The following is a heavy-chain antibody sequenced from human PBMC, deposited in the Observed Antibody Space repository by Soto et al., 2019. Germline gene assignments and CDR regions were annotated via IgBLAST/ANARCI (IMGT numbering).Heavy chain of an antibody. D-gene: IGHD2-15*01. Sequence: LRLSWAASGFTFSSYAMHWVLQAPGKGLDWVAVISYDGSNKYYADSVKGRFTISRDNSKNTLYLQMNSLRAEDTAVYYCARDWDCSGGSCYSYEGEEFDPWGQGTLVTAPQ. V-gene: IGHV3-30-3*01. CDR1: GFTFSSYA. J-gene: IGHJ5*02. CDR3: ARDWDCSGGSCYSYEGEEFDP. CDR2: ISYDGSNK.